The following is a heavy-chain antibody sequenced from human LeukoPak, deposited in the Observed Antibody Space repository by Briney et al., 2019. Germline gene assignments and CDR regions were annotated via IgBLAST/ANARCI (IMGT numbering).Heavy chain of an antibody. V-gene: IGHV3-21*01. D-gene: IGHD4-17*01. CDR2: IRFTGSYI. CDR3: ARGGNYGDNDCLDY. Sequence: GGSLRLSCVASGFTFSHYSMNWVRQAPGKGLEWVSSIRFTGSYIYYADSVKGRFTISRDDAKNLLSLQMISLRAEDTAVYYCARGGNYGDNDCLDYWGQGTRVTVSS. CDR1: GFTFSHYS. J-gene: IGHJ4*02.